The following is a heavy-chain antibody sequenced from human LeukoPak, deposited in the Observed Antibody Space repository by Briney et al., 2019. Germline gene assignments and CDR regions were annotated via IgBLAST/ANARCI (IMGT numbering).Heavy chain of an antibody. J-gene: IGHJ4*02. CDR2: IGGRGVNT. D-gene: IGHD3-10*01. V-gene: IGHV3-23*01. CDR3: ARLRGAYYMDY. CDR1: GFTLGSYA. Sequence: GGSLRLSCAASGFTLGSYAMSWVRQAPGKGLEWVSAIGGRGVNTDYADSVKGRFTISRDNSKNTLYLQMDSLRAEDTADYYCARLRGAYYMDYWGQGTLVRVSS.